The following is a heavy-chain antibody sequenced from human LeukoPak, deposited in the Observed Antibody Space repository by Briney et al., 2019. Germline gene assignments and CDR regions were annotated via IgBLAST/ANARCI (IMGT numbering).Heavy chain of an antibody. J-gene: IGHJ5*02. CDR3: VRGVGSPNWFDP. CDR1: GYTFNNYG. CDR2: ISVYNGNT. V-gene: IGHV1-18*01. D-gene: IGHD1-26*01. Sequence: GASVKVSCKASGYTFNNYGITWVRQAPGQGLEWMGWISVYNGNTNYAQKLQGRLTMTTDTSTSTADMELRSLRSDDTAVYYCVRGVGSPNWFDPWGQGTRVIVSS.